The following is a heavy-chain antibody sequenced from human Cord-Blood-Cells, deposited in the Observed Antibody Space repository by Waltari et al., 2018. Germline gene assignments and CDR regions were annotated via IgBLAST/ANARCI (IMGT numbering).Heavy chain of an antibody. V-gene: IGHV1-2*04. CDR2: INPNSGGT. J-gene: IGHJ3*02. Sequence: QVQLVQSGAEVKKPGPSLQVSCRASGYPFNGYYMHWVRPAPGQGLEWMGWINPNSGGTNYAQKFQGWVTMTRDTSISTAYMELSRLRSDDTAVYYCARFIAAAGTGAFDIWGQGTMVTVSS. CDR1: GYPFNGYY. D-gene: IGHD6-13*01. CDR3: ARFIAAAGTGAFDI.